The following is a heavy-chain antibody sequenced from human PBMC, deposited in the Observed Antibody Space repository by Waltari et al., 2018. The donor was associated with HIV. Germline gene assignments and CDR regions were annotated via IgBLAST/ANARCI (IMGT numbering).Heavy chain of an antibody. D-gene: IGHD2-2*01. CDR2: MNPNSGNT. CDR3: SRGLHCTATSCLLYHGMDV. V-gene: IGHV1-8*01. Sequence: QVQLVQSGAEVKQPGASVKVSCKASGYTFSTYDINWVRQATGQGLEVMGWMNPNSGNTGYAQKFQGRVNMTRNSSIRTAYMELSSLRSDDTAVYYCSRGLHCTATSCLLYHGMDVWGQGTAVSVSS. J-gene: IGHJ6*02. CDR1: GYTFSTYD.